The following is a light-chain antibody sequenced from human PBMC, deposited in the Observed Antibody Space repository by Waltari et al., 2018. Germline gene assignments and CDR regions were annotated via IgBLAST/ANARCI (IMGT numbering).Light chain of an antibody. CDR1: DLPKKY. Sequence: SYELTHPPSASVSPGQTARIPCSGDDLPKKYAYWYQQKPGQAPAVVIYEDTKRPSGIPERFSGSSSGTMATFTISGAQVEDEADYYCYSTDSSGNHRVFGRGTKLTVL. CDR3: YSTDSSGNHRV. J-gene: IGLJ3*02. V-gene: IGLV3-10*01. CDR2: EDT.